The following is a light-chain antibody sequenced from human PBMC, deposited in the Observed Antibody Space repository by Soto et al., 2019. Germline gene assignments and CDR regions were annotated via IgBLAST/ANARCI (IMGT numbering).Light chain of an antibody. CDR1: QYVSNK. CDR3: QQYNNWPRAT. Sequence: EIVMTQSPATLSVSPGETATLSCRASQYVSNKVAWYQQKPGQAPSLLILGASTRATGVPARFSGSGSGTEFTLSISSLQSEDFAVYYCQQYNNWPRATFGGGTKVDIK. J-gene: IGKJ4*01. CDR2: GAS. V-gene: IGKV3-15*01.